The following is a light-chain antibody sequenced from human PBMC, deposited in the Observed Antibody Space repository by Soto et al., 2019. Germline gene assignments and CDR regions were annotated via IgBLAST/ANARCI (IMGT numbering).Light chain of an antibody. V-gene: IGKV2-28*01. CDR3: MHTLKSWT. Sequence: DIVMTQSPLSLPVTPGEPASISCGSSQSLLHSNGYNYLDWYLQKPGQSPQLLIYLGSNRASGVPDRFSGSGSGTDFTLKTSRVEAEAVGVYYCMHTLKSWTFGQGTKVDIK. J-gene: IGKJ1*01. CDR1: QSLLHSNGYNY. CDR2: LGS.